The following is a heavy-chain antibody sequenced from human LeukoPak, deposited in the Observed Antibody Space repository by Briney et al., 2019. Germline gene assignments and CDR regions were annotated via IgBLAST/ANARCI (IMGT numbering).Heavy chain of an antibody. D-gene: IGHD2-2*01. Sequence: PSETLSLTCAVSGYSISSGYYWGWIRQPPGKGLEWIGSIYHSGSTYHNPSLKSRVTISVDTSKNQFSLKLSSVTAADTAVYYCARQDIVVVPAALDYWGQGTLVTVSS. CDR2: IYHSGST. CDR3: ARQDIVVVPAALDY. CDR1: GYSISSGYY. J-gene: IGHJ4*02. V-gene: IGHV4-38-2*01.